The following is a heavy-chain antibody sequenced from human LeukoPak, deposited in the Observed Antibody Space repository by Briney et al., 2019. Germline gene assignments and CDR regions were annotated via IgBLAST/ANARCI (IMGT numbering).Heavy chain of an antibody. CDR2: INHSGST. D-gene: IGHD6-6*01. V-gene: IGHV4-39*07. Sequence: PSETLSLTCTVSGGSISSSGYYWSWIRQPPGKGLEWIGEINHSGSTNYNPSLKSRVTISVDTSKNQFSLKLSSVTAADTAVYYCARGRGSSSFWGQGTLVTVSS. CDR3: ARGRGSSSF. CDR1: GGSISSSGYY. J-gene: IGHJ4*02.